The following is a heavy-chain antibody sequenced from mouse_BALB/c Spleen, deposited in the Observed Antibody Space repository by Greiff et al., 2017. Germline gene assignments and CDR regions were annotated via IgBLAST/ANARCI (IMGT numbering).Heavy chain of an antibody. Sequence: EVQVVESGGGLVKPGGSLKLSCAASGFTFSSYAMSWVRQSPEKRLEWVAEISSGGSYTYYPDTVPGRFTISRDNAKNTLYLEMSSLRSEDTAMYYCATLTTVVANYAMDYWGQGTSVTVSS. CDR2: ISSGGSYT. J-gene: IGHJ4*01. CDR1: GFTFSSYA. CDR3: ATLTTVVANYAMDY. D-gene: IGHD1-1*01. V-gene: IGHV5-9-4*01.